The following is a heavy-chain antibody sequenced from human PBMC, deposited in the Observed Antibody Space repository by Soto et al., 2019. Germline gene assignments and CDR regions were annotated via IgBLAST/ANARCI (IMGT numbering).Heavy chain of an antibody. Sequence: LSLTCTVSGGSISGYYWSWIRQPAGKGLEWIGRMYNSERTNYNPSLKSRVTMSMDTSKNQFSLKLTSVTAADTAVYFCAREPLAHSYFDLWGQGTLVTVSS. V-gene: IGHV4-4*07. CDR1: GGSISGYY. J-gene: IGHJ4*02. CDR2: MYNSERT. CDR3: AREPLAHSYFDL.